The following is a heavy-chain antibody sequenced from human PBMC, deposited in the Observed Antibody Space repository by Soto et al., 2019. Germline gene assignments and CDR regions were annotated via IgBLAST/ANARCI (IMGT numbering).Heavy chain of an antibody. J-gene: IGHJ5*02. CDR3: AHRAGVAIYENWFDP. V-gene: IGHV2-5*01. CDR1: GFSLSTSGVA. D-gene: IGHD3-3*01. CDR2: IHWNDDK. Sequence: GSGPTLVNPTQTLTLTCTFSGFSLSTSGVAAGWIRQPPGKALEWLALIHWNDDKHYSPSLKSRLTITKDTSKNQVVLTMTNMDPVDTATYYCAHRAGVAIYENWFDPWGQGTLVTVSS.